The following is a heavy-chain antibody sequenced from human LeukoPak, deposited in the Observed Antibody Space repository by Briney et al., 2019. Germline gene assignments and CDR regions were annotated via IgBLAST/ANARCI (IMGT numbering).Heavy chain of an antibody. CDR2: MNPNSGNT. J-gene: IGHJ4*02. V-gene: IGHV1-8*01. Sequence: ASVKVSCKASGYTFTSYDINWVRQATGQGLEWMGWMNPNSGNTGYAQKFQGKVTMTGNTSISTAYMELSSLRSEDTAVYYCARSVYSGYEHLDYWGQGTLVTVYS. CDR1: GYTFTSYD. CDR3: ARSVYSGYEHLDY. D-gene: IGHD5-12*01.